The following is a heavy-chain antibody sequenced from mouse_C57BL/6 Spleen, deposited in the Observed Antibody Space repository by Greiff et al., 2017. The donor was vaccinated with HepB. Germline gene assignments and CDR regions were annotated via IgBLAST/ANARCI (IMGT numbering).Heavy chain of an antibody. CDR3: TTEGITTVVSPYWYFDV. V-gene: IGHV14-4*01. Sequence: VQLKESGAELVRPGASVKLSCTASGFNIKDDYMHWVKQRPEQGLEWIGWIDPENGDTEYASKFQGKATITADTASNTAYLQLSSLTSEDTAVYYCTTEGITTVVSPYWYFDVWGTGTTVTVSS. CDR2: IDPENGDT. J-gene: IGHJ1*03. D-gene: IGHD1-1*01. CDR1: GFNIKDDY.